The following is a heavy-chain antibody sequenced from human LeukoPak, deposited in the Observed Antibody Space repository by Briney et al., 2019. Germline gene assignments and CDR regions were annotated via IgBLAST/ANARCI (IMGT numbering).Heavy chain of an antibody. CDR1: GFIFSSYG. CDR2: ISYDGSNK. V-gene: IGHV3-30*18. Sequence: PGGSLRLSCAASGFIFSSYGMHWVRQAPGKGLEWVAVISYDGSNKYYADSVKGRFTISRDNSKNTLYLQMNSLRAEDTAVYYCAKDGIAAAGTIVYYYYMDVWGKGTTVTVSS. CDR3: AKDGIAAAGTIVYYYYMDV. J-gene: IGHJ6*03. D-gene: IGHD6-13*01.